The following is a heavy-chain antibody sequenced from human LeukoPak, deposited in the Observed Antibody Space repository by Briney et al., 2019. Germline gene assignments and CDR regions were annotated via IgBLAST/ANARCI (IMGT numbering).Heavy chain of an antibody. D-gene: IGHD6-13*01. Sequence: GGSLRLSCATSGFTFSNNYMSWIRQAPGKGLECVSVIDSAGSTYYAASVKGRFTISRDISKNALFLLMNSLTAEDTAVYYCARVGYTSSWGERFYFDYWGLGTVVTVSS. CDR3: ARVGYTSSWGERFYFDY. CDR1: GFTFSNNY. V-gene: IGHV3-66*01. J-gene: IGHJ4*02. CDR2: IDSAGST.